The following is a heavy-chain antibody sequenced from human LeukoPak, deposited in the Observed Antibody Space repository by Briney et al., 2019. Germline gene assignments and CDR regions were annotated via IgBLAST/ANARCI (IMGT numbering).Heavy chain of an antibody. J-gene: IGHJ5*02. D-gene: IGHD2-15*01. CDR1: GYTFTGYY. CDR2: INPNSGGT. CDR3: AREFVVVVAAFEP. V-gene: IGHV1-2*06. Sequence: GASVKVSCKASGYTFTGYYMHWVRQAPGQGLEWMGRINPNSGGTNYAQKFQGRVTMTRDTSISTAYMELSRLRSDDTAVYYCAREFVVVVAAFEPWGQGTLVTASS.